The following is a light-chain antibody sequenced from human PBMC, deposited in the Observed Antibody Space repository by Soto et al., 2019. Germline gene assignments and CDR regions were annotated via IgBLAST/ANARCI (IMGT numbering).Light chain of an antibody. J-gene: IGKJ1*01. CDR3: QQYNDWPPWT. Sequence: EILMTQSPATLSVSPGERATLSCRASQSVSSNVAWYQQKPGQAPRILIYGASNRATGIPARFSGSGSGTDFSLTITSLQSEDFAVYYCQQYNDWPPWTFGQGTKV. CDR2: GAS. CDR1: QSVSSN. V-gene: IGKV3-15*01.